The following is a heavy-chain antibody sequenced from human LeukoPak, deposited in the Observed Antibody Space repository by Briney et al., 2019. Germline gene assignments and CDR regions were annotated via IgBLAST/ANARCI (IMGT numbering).Heavy chain of an antibody. Sequence: ASVKVSRKASGYTFTTYGISWVRQAPGQGLEWMGWISGSNGRTNYAQKLHGRVTMTTDTSTSTGYMELRSLRSDDTAVYYCARDQDGQYFDYWGQGTLLTVSS. CDR3: ARDQDGQYFDY. V-gene: IGHV1-18*01. CDR2: ISGSNGRT. CDR1: GYTFTTYG. J-gene: IGHJ4*02.